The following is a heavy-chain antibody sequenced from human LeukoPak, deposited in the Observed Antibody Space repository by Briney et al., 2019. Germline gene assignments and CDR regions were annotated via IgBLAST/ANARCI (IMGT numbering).Heavy chain of an antibody. CDR1: GGSINSYY. Sequence: SETLSLTCTVSGGSINSYYWNWIRQPPGKGLEWIGYIYHSGSTNYNPSLKSRVTISLDTSKNQFSLKLASVTAADTAIYYCARVGGMTTINNAAFDIWGQGTMVTVSS. CDR3: ARVGGMTTINNAAFDI. D-gene: IGHD5-24*01. J-gene: IGHJ3*02. V-gene: IGHV4-59*01. CDR2: IYHSGST.